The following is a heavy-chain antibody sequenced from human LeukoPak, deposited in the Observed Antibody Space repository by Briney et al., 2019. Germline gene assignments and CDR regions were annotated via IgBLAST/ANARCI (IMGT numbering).Heavy chain of an antibody. Sequence: AGGSQRLSCAASGFTFSSYAMSWVRQAAGNGLEWVSAISGSGGSTYYADSVKGRFTISRDNSKNTLYLQMNSLRAEDTAVYYCAKNGGIYDYVWGSYRYYFDYWGQGTLVTVSS. D-gene: IGHD3-16*02. J-gene: IGHJ4*02. CDR2: ISGSGGST. CDR3: AKNGGIYDYVWGSYRYYFDY. V-gene: IGHV3-23*01. CDR1: GFTFSSYA.